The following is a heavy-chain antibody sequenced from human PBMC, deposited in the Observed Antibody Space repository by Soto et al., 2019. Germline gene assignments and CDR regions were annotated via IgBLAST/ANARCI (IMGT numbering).Heavy chain of an antibody. CDR1: GFTFSSYA. CDR3: AKDPIWFGESAQLVAFDI. V-gene: IGHV3-23*01. Sequence: EVQLLESGGGLVQPGGSLRLSCAASGFTFSSYAMSWVRQAPGKGLEWVSAISGSGGSTYYADSVKGRFTISRDNSKNTLYLQMNSLRAEDTAVYYCAKDPIWFGESAQLVAFDIWGQGTMVTVSS. D-gene: IGHD3-10*01. J-gene: IGHJ3*02. CDR2: ISGSGGST.